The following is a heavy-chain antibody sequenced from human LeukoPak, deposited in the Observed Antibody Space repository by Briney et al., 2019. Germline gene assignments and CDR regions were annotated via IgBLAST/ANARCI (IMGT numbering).Heavy chain of an antibody. V-gene: IGHV4-59*12. J-gene: IGHJ4*02. Sequence: SETLSLTCTVSGGSISSYYWGWIRQPPGKGLEWIGEISHSGSTNYNPSLKSRVTISVDKSKTQFSLKVNSVTAADTAVYYCAKPLYASGSYHFDSWGQGTLVTVSS. D-gene: IGHD3-10*01. CDR1: GGSISSYY. CDR3: AKPLYASGSYHFDS. CDR2: ISHSGST.